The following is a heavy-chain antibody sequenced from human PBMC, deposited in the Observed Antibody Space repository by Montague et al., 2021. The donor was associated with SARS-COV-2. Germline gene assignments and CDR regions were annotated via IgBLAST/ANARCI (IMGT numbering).Heavy chain of an antibody. Sequence: SLRLSCAASGFTFSSYAMSWVRQAPGKGLEWAPAISGSGGSTYYPDSLNGQFTISRDNSKNTLYLQMNSLRAEDTAVYYCAKVGRSWYHGYYDGMDVWGQGTTVTVSS. CDR1: GFTFSSYA. CDR2: ISGSGGST. CDR3: AKVGRSWYHGYYDGMDV. J-gene: IGHJ6*02. V-gene: IGHV3-23*01. D-gene: IGHD6-13*01.